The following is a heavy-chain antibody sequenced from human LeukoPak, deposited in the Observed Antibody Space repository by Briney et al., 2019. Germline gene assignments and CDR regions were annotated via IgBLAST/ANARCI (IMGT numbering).Heavy chain of an antibody. D-gene: IGHD3-3*01. J-gene: IGHJ4*02. CDR1: GGSISSSSTYY. Sequence: SETLSLTCIVSGGSISSSSTYYWGWIRQPPGKGLEWIGSIYYSGSTFHNPSLKSRVTISVDTSKNQFSLNLSPVTAADTAVYYCARHSPFGSGLDSWGQGTLVTVSS. CDR3: ARHSPFGSGLDS. V-gene: IGHV4-39*01. CDR2: IYYSGST.